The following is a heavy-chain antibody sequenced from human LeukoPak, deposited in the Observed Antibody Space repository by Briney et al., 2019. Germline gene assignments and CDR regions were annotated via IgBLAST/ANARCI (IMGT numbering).Heavy chain of an antibody. CDR3: AGLGTQWGWFDP. CDR1: GYTFTGYY. CDR2: INPSGGST. D-gene: IGHD6-19*01. V-gene: IGHV1-46*01. J-gene: IGHJ5*02. Sequence: GASVKVSCKASGYTFTGYYMHWVRQAPGQGLEWMGIINPSGGSTSYAQKFQGRVTMTRDTSTSTVYMELSSLRSEDTAVYYCAGLGTQWGWFDPWGQGTLVTVSS.